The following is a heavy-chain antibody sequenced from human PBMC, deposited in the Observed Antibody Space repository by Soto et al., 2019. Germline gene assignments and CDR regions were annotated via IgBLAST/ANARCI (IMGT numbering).Heavy chain of an antibody. D-gene: IGHD1-26*01. CDR2: INPSGDRT. J-gene: IGHJ4*02. CDR1: GYSFSNHY. CDR3: AGDGVATATGFDF. V-gene: IGHV1-46*03. Sequence: ASVKVSCKASGYSFSNHYMYWVRQAPGQGLEWLGRINPSGDRTTYAQRFQGRLTMTKDTSTTTFYMELRNLRSEDTAVYYCAGDGVATATGFDFWGQGTLVTAPQ.